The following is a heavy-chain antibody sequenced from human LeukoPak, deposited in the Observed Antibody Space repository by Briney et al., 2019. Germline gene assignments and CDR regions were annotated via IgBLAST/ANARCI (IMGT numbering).Heavy chain of an antibody. Sequence: ASVKVSCKASGYTFTGYYMYWVRQAPGQGLEWMGWISAYNGNTRYAQKLQGRVTMTTDSSTSTAYMELRSLRSDDTAVYYCARDVDGDYYFDYWGQGTLVTVSS. V-gene: IGHV1-18*04. CDR3: ARDVDGDYYFDY. CDR2: ISAYNGNT. CDR1: GYTFTGYY. D-gene: IGHD4-17*01. J-gene: IGHJ4*02.